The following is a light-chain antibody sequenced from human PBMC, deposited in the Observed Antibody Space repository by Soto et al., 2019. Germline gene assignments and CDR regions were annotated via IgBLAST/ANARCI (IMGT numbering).Light chain of an antibody. CDR2: WAS. Sequence: DIVMTQSPDSLAVSLGERATINCKSSHPVFDRFHNKNFLAWYQQTPGQPPKLLIYWASTREYGVPDRFSGSVSGTDFTLTISSLQAEDVAVYFCQQHNTTPWTFGQGTRVEIK. V-gene: IGKV4-1*01. J-gene: IGKJ1*01. CDR3: QQHNTTPWT. CDR1: HPVFDRFHNKNF.